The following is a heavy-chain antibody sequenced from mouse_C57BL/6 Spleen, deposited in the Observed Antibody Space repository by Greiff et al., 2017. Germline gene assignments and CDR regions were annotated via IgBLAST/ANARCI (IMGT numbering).Heavy chain of an antibody. V-gene: IGHV2-6*01. CDR1: GFSLTSYG. Sequence: VMLVESGPGLVAPSQSLSITCTVSGFSLTSYGVDWVRQSPGKGLEWLGVIWGVGSTNYNSALKSRLSISKDNSKSQVFLKMNSLQTDDTAMAYCASGYDYDVSGFAYWGQGTLVTVSA. J-gene: IGHJ3*01. D-gene: IGHD2-4*01. CDR3: ASGYDYDVSGFAY. CDR2: IWGVGST.